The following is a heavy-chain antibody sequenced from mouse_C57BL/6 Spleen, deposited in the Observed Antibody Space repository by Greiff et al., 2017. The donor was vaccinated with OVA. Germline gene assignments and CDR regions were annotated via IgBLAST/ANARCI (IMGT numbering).Heavy chain of an antibody. CDR2: ISYDGSN. CDR3: ARNWDGTYYFDY. Sequence: DVKLQESGPGLVKPSQSLSLTCSVTGYSITSGYYWNWIRQFPGNKLEWMGYISYDGSNNYNPSLKNRISITRDTSKNQFFLKLNSVTTEDTATYYCARNWDGTYYFDYWGQGTTLTVSS. CDR1: GYSITSGYY. D-gene: IGHD4-1*01. J-gene: IGHJ2*01. V-gene: IGHV3-6*01.